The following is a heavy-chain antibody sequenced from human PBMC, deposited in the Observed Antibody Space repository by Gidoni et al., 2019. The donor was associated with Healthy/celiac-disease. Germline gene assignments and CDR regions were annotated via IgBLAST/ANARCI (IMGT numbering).Heavy chain of an antibody. CDR2: MKSKTDGRTT. Sequence: EVQLVESGGGSVKPGGSLRLSCATSGFTSSNAWMSWVRQAPGKGLGWVGRMKSKTDGRTTDYAAPVKGRFTISRDDSKNTLYLQMNSLKTEDTAVYYCTTGSAAAGSIDYWGQGTLVTVSS. V-gene: IGHV3-15*01. D-gene: IGHD6-13*01. J-gene: IGHJ4*02. CDR3: TTGSAAAGSIDY. CDR1: GFTSSNAW.